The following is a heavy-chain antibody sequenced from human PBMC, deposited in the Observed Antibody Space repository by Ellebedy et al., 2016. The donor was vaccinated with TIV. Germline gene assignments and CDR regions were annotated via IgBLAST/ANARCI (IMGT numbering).Heavy chain of an antibody. D-gene: IGHD2-2*01. Sequence: SLKISCAASGFTFSDYYMSWIRQAPGRGLEWVSYISSSSSYTNYADSVKGRFTISRDNAKNSLFLQMNSLRAEDTAVYYCASYCSSTSCPTDYYYGLDVWGQGTTVTVSS. CDR3: ASYCSSTSCPTDYYYGLDV. CDR2: ISSSSSYT. CDR1: GFTFSDYY. V-gene: IGHV3-11*06. J-gene: IGHJ6*02.